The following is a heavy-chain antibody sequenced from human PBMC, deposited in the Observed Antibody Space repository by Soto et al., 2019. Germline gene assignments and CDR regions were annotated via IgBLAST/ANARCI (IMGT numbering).Heavy chain of an antibody. CDR3: ARLGLGNYYFDY. Sequence: SETLSLTCTVSGGSLSSYYWSWIRQPPGKGLEWIGYIYYSGSTNYNPSLKSRVTISVDTSKNQFSLKLSSVTAADTAVYYCARLGLGNYYFDYWGQGTLVTVS. V-gene: IGHV4-59*08. CDR2: IYYSGST. CDR1: GGSLSSYY. J-gene: IGHJ4*02. D-gene: IGHD3-9*01.